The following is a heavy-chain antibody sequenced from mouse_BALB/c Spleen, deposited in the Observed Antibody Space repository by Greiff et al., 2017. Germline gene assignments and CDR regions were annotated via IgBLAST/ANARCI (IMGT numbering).Heavy chain of an antibody. CDR2: ISSGGSYT. CDR1: GFTFSSYT. CDR3: TRVGNGDFDY. J-gene: IGHJ2*01. Sequence: DVKLVESGGGLVKPGGSLKLSCAASGFTFSSYTMSWVRQTPEKRLEWVATISSGGSYTYYPDSVKGRFTISRDNAKNTLYLQMSSLKSEDTAMYYCTRVGNGDFDYWGQGTTLTVSS. V-gene: IGHV5-6-4*01. D-gene: IGHD2-1*01.